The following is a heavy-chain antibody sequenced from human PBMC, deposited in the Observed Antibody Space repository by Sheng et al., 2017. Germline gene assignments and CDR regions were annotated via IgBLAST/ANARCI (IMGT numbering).Heavy chain of an antibody. D-gene: IGHD2-2*01. V-gene: IGHV4-4*07. CDR2: IYTSGST. CDR1: GGSISSYY. J-gene: IGHJ2*01. CDR3: ARDLSIVVVPAAIANWYFDL. Sequence: QVQLQESGPGLVKPSETLSLTCTVSGGSISSYYWSWIRQPAGKGLEWIGRIYTSGSTNYNPSLKSRVTMSVDTSKNQFSLKLSSVTAADTAVYYCARDLSIVVVPAAIANWYFDLWGRGTLVTV.